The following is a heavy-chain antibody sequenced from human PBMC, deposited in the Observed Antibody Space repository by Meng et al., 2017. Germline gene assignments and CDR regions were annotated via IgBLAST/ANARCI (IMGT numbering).Heavy chain of an antibody. CDR1: GFTFNNYW. V-gene: IGHV3-74*01. D-gene: IGHD1-1*01. Sequence: EVELLEPGGGLVPPGGSLRLSCAASGFTFNNYWMHWVRQVPGKGLVWVSRISGDGSITNYADSVKGRFTISRDNAKNTLYLQMNSLRPEDTAVYYCLDEAPRSDYWGQGSLVTVSS. CDR3: LDEAPRSDY. CDR2: ISGDGSIT. J-gene: IGHJ4*02.